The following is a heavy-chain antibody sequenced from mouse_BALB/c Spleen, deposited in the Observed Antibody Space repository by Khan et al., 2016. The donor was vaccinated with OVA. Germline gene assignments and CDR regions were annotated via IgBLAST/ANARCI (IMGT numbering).Heavy chain of an antibody. Sequence: EVQLVESGPGLVKPSQSLSLTCTVTGYSITSDYAWNWIRQFPGNKLEWMGYISYSGRTNYNPALKHRISINRDTSKNQFFLQLNSVTTEDTATYYCARDGSRYNYAMDYWGQGTSVTVSS. CDR2: ISYSGRT. V-gene: IGHV3-2*02. CDR3: ARDGSRYNYAMDY. J-gene: IGHJ4*01. D-gene: IGHD2-3*01. CDR1: GYSITSDYA.